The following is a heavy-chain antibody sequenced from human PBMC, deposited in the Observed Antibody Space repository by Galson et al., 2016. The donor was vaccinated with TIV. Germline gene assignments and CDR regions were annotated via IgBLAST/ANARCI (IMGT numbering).Heavy chain of an antibody. D-gene: IGHD1-26*01. CDR2: INTATGYT. CDR3: ARGPTTRRGYYGLDI. CDR1: GYTFTSYG. V-gene: IGHV1-3*04. J-gene: IGHJ6*02. Sequence: SVKVSCKASGYTFTSYGIHWMRQAPGQRLEWMGWINTATGYTKYSQTFQDRITISRDNSKNTLYLHMSSLRAEDTALYYCARGPTTRRGYYGLDIWGQGTTVTVSS.